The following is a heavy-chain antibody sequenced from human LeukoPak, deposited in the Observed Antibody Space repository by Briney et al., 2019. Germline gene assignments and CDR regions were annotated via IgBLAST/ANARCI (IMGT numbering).Heavy chain of an antibody. D-gene: IGHD4-17*01. CDR1: GFTVSSNY. CDR3: ARDLYGDYGSIDY. Sequence: GGSLRLSCEASGFTVSSNYRSGVRQAPGKGLEGVSVIYSGGSTYYADSVKGRFTISRDNSKNTLYLQINSLRAEDTAVYYCARDLYGDYGSIDYWGQGTLVTVSS. J-gene: IGHJ4*02. CDR2: IYSGGST. V-gene: IGHV3-53*05.